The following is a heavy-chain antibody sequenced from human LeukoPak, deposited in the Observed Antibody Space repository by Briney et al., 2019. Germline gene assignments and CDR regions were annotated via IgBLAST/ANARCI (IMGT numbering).Heavy chain of an antibody. D-gene: IGHD6-19*01. CDR3: ARGFLAGTSYYYYYMDV. J-gene: IGHJ6*03. Sequence: ASVKVSCKASGYTFTSYDINWVRQATGQGLEWMGWMNPNSGNTGYAQKFQGRVTITRNTSISTAYMELSSLRSEDTAVSYCARGFLAGTSYYYYYMDVWGKGTTVSVSS. CDR2: MNPNSGNT. V-gene: IGHV1-8*03. CDR1: GYTFTSYD.